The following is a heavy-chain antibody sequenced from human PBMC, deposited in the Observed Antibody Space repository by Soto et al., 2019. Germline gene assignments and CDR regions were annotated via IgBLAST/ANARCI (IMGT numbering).Heavy chain of an antibody. D-gene: IGHD6-19*01. CDR2: IYYSGST. Sequence: ETLSLTCTVSGGSISSSSYYWGWIRQPPGKGLEWIGSIYYSGSTYYNPSLKSRVTISVDTSKNQFSLKLSSVTAADTAVYYCARLAAVAGYAFDIWGQGTMVTVSS. CDR3: ARLAAVAGYAFDI. CDR1: GGSISSSSYY. V-gene: IGHV4-39*01. J-gene: IGHJ3*02.